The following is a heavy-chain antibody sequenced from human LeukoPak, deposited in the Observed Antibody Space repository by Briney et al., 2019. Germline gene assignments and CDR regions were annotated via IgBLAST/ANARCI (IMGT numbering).Heavy chain of an antibody. CDR1: GFTFSIYG. CDR3: AREEATTVRGVSDY. V-gene: IGHV3-33*01. J-gene: IGHJ4*02. D-gene: IGHD3-10*01. CDR2: IWFDGTKK. Sequence: PGRSLRLSCAASGFTFSIYGMHWVRLAPGKGLEWVALIWFDGTKKYYADSVKGRFTISRDNSKNTLYLQMNSLRAEDTAVYYCAREEATTVRGVSDYWGQGTLVTVSS.